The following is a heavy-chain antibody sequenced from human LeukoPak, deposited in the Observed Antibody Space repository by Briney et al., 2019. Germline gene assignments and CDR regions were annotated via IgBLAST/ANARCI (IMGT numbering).Heavy chain of an antibody. D-gene: IGHD3-22*01. J-gene: IGHJ4*02. CDR1: GFTLSSYA. CDR2: ISYDGSNK. Sequence: GGSLRLSCAASGFTLSSYAMHWVRQAPGKGLEWVAVISYDGSNKYYADSVKGRFTISRDNSKNTLYLQMNSLRAEDTAVYYCASGTSMGGYYPPSFDYWGQGTLVTVSS. CDR3: ASGTSMGGYYPPSFDY. V-gene: IGHV3-30-3*01.